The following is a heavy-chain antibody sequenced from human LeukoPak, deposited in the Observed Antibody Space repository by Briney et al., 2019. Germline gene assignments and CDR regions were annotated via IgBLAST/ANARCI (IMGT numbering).Heavy chain of an antibody. CDR3: ARAWQWLVSPPLGFDY. CDR2: IYYSGST. J-gene: IGHJ4*02. Sequence: KASETLSLTFTVSGGSISSGGYYWSWIRQHPGKGLEWIGYIYYSGSTHHNPSLKSRVSISVDTSKNQFSLKLSSVTAADTAVYYCARAWQWLVSPPLGFDYWGQGTLVTVSS. V-gene: IGHV4-31*03. D-gene: IGHD6-19*01. CDR1: GGSISSGGYY.